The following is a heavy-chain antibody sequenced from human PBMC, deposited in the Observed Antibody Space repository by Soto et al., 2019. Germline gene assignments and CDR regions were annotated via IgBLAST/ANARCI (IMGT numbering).Heavy chain of an antibody. CDR1: GFTVSNNY. V-gene: IGHV3-53*01. CDR2: IYSGGYT. D-gene: IGHD2-15*01. Sequence: EVQLVESGGGLIQPGGSLRLSCAVSGFTVSNNYMSWVRQAPGKGLEGVSVIYSGGYTAYGDSVKGRFTISRDNSTTPLSLQMTDLRPAEPAVYYCRTPPGGGGYWGQGTLVTVSS. J-gene: IGHJ4*02. CDR3: RTPPGGGGY.